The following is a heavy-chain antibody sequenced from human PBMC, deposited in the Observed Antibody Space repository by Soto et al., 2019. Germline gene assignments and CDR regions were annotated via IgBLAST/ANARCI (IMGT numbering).Heavy chain of an antibody. CDR2: ISGSGGST. V-gene: IGHV3-23*01. CDR3: AKDRSPNSSSWYGPEYFQH. J-gene: IGHJ1*01. Sequence: GGSLRLSCAASGFTFSSYAMSWVRQAPGKGLEWVSAISGSGGSTYYADSVKGRFTISRDNSKSTLYLQMNSLRAEDTAVYYCAKDRSPNSSSWYGPEYFQHWGQGTLVTVSS. D-gene: IGHD6-13*01. CDR1: GFTFSSYA.